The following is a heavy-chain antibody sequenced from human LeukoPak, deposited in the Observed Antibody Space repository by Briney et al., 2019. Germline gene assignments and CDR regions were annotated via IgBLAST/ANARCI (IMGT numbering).Heavy chain of an antibody. CDR3: ARVGEYYGSGTLDP. CDR1: GGSISSYY. CDR2: IYYSGST. V-gene: IGHV4-59*01. D-gene: IGHD3-10*01. Sequence: PSETLSLTCTVSGGSISSYYWSWIRQPPGKGLEWIGYIYYSGSTNYNPSLKSRVTISVDTSKNQFSLKLSSVTAADTAVYYCARVGEYYGSGTLDPWGQGTLVTVSS. J-gene: IGHJ5*02.